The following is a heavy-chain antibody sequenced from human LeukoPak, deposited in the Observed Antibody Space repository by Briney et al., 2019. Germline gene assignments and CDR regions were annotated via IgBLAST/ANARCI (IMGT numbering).Heavy chain of an antibody. J-gene: IGHJ4*02. V-gene: IGHV4-59*08. D-gene: IGHD2-15*01. CDR2: INYSGNT. Sequence: SETLSLTCTVSGGSITSYYWSWIRQPPGKGLEWIGYINYSGNTNYNPSLKSRVTVSVDTSKNQFSLKLSSVTAADTAVYYCARGGGGVVGGAFDYWGQGTLVTVSS. CDR3: ARGGGGVVGGAFDY. CDR1: GGSITSYY.